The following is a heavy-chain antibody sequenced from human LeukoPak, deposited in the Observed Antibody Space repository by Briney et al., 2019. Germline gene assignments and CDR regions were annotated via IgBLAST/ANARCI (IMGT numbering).Heavy chain of an antibody. CDR3: VKGGTVVANNFFDY. CDR1: GFMFRYYA. Sequence: GGSLRISCSASGFMFRYYAMQCVRQAPGKWLEYISSISENGGSTYYSDAVERKCTILRDNSTITLYIYENSVRAEITAMYYWVKGGTVVANNFFDYWGQGTLGIVSS. J-gene: IGHJ4*02. CDR2: ISENGGST. V-gene: IGHV3-64D*06. D-gene: IGHD5-12*01.